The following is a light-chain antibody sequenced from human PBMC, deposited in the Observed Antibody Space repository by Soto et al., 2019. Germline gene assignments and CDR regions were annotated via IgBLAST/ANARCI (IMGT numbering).Light chain of an antibody. Sequence: EIVLTQSPGTLSLYPGESATLSCRASQRVTSSYIAWYQQKPGQAPRLLIYRASTRATGIPDRFSGSGSGTDFTLIISRLEPEDFAVYHCQQYGSSPWTFGQGTKVDIK. CDR3: QQYGSSPWT. V-gene: IGKV3-20*01. J-gene: IGKJ1*01. CDR2: RAS. CDR1: QRVTSSY.